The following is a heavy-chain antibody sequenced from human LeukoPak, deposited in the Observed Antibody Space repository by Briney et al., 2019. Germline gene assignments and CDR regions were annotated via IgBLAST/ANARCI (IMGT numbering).Heavy chain of an antibody. CDR1: GGSISGSCCY. V-gene: IGHV4-39*01. CDR2: TSYSGST. J-gene: IGHJ4*02. Sequence: SETLSLTCTVSGGSISGSCCYWGWIRQTPGKDLEWIGSTSYSGSTHYNPSFKSRVTVSVDTSKNQFFLNLSSVTAADTAVYYCSRTTGDSAIIAAHWGQGTLVTISS. D-gene: IGHD3-16*01. CDR3: SRTTGDSAIIAAH.